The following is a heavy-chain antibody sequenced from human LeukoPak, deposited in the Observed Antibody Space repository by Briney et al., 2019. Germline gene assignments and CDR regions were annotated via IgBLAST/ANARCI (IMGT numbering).Heavy chain of an antibody. D-gene: IGHD4-23*01. Sequence: SETLSLTCTVSGSSISSSSYYWGWIRQPPGKGLEWIGSIYYSGSTYYNPSLKSRVTISVDTSKNQFSLKLSSVTAADTAVYYCARQPAVVHLGGYLDYWGQGTLVTVSS. CDR3: ARQPAVVHLGGYLDY. CDR1: GSSISSSSYY. CDR2: IYYSGST. J-gene: IGHJ4*02. V-gene: IGHV4-39*01.